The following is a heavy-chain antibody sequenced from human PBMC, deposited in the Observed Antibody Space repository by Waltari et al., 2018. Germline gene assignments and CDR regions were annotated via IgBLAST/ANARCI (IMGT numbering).Heavy chain of an antibody. Sequence: QVQLVQSGAEVKKPGSSVKVSCKASGGTFSSYAISWVRQAPGQGLEWMGGIIPICGTANYAQKFQGRVTITADESTSTAYMELSSLRSEDTAVYYCARERGVMITFGGYYYYGMDVWGQGTTVTVSS. CDR3: ARERGVMITFGGYYYYGMDV. D-gene: IGHD3-16*01. CDR1: GGTFSSYA. V-gene: IGHV1-69*13. CDR2: IIPICGTA. J-gene: IGHJ6*02.